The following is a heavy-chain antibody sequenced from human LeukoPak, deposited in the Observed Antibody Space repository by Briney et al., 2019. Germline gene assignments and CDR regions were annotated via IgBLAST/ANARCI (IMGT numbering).Heavy chain of an antibody. Sequence: SGGSLRLSCAASGFTFSSYAMSWVRQAPGEGLEWVSAIIGSGGNTYYADSVKGRFTISRDNSKNTLCMHMNSLRADDTAIYYCAKASGPSGYYYMDVRGKGTTVTVSS. V-gene: IGHV3-23*01. CDR1: GFTFSSYA. CDR2: IIGSGGNT. CDR3: AKASGPSGYYYMDV. J-gene: IGHJ6*03.